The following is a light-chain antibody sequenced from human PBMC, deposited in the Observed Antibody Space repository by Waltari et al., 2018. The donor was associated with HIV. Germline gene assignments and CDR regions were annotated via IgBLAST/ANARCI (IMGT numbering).Light chain of an antibody. CDR2: GAS. J-gene: IGKJ4*01. V-gene: IGKV3-15*01. Sequence: VMTQSPATLSVSPGGRATISCRASQSVGSYLAWYQQKPGQAPRLLIYGASTRATGIPTRFSGSGSGTEFTLTISSLQSEDFAVYYCHQYNKWPRGTFGGGTKVEV. CDR3: HQYNKWPRGT. CDR1: QSVGSY.